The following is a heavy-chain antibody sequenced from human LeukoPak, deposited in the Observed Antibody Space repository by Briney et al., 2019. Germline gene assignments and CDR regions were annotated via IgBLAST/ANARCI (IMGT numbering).Heavy chain of an antibody. CDR1: GFTVSSNY. CDR3: ATHIDRGIAFFDY. V-gene: IGHV3-11*01. Sequence: GGSLRLSCAASGFTVSSNYMSWIRQAPGKGLEWVSYISSSGSTIYYADSVKGRFTISRDNARNSLYLQMNSLRAEDTAVYYCATHIDRGIAFFDYWGQGTLVTVSS. D-gene: IGHD6-13*01. CDR2: ISSSGSTI. J-gene: IGHJ4*02.